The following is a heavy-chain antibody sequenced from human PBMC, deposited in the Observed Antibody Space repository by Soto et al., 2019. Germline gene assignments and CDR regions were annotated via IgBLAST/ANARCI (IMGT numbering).Heavy chain of an antibody. CDR3: TRNTVTIHFDY. J-gene: IGHJ4*01. CDR1: GFTIGDYA. CDR2: ISSKAYGGTT. V-gene: IGHV3-49*03. Sequence: GGSLRLSCTASGFTIGDYAMSWFRQAPGKGLEWVGFISSKAYGGTTEYAASVKGRFTISRDDSKSIAYLQMNSLKTEDTAVYYCTRNTVTIHFDYWGHGTLVTVSS. D-gene: IGHD4-4*01.